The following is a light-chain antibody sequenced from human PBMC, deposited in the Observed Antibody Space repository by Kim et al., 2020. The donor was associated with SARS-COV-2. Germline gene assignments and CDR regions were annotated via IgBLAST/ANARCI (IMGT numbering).Light chain of an antibody. Sequence: PRERASPPCRGSPSCSSSYLAWYPQKPGHAPRPPIYGGSSRATGIPNRFSGSGFGTDFPLTISRLEPEDFAVYYCQQYGSSPPYSFGQGTKLEL. CDR3: QQYGSSPPYS. J-gene: IGKJ2*03. CDR1: PSCSSSY. V-gene: IGKV3-20*01. CDR2: GGS.